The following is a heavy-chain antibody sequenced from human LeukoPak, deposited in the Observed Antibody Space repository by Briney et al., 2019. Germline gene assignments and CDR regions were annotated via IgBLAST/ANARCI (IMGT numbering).Heavy chain of an antibody. Sequence: PGGSLRLSCAASGFTFGSYWMSWVRQAPGKGLEWVANIKQDGSEKYYVDSVKGRFTISRDNAKNSLYLQMNSLRAEDTAVYYCARAKFFIAAPFDYWGQGTLVTVSS. CDR2: IKQDGSEK. CDR3: ARAKFFIAAPFDY. J-gene: IGHJ4*02. CDR1: GFTFGSYW. D-gene: IGHD6-6*01. V-gene: IGHV3-7*01.